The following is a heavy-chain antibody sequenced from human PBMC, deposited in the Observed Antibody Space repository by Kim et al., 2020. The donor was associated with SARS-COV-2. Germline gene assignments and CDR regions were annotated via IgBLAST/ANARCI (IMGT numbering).Heavy chain of an antibody. J-gene: IGHJ6*02. V-gene: IGHV4-34*01. CDR3: ARGLFIIGEFNSLYYYGMDV. CDR1: GGSFSGYY. CDR2: INHSGST. Sequence: SETLSLTCAVYGGSFSGYYWSWIRQPPGKGLEWIGEINHSGSTNYNPSLKSRVTISVDTSKNQFSLKLSSVTAADTAVYYCARGLFIIGEFNSLYYYGMDVWGQGTTVTVSS. D-gene: IGHD3-10*01.